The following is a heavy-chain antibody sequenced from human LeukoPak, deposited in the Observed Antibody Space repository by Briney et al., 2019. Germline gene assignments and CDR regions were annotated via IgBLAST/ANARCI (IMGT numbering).Heavy chain of an antibody. D-gene: IGHD3-22*01. J-gene: IGHJ4*02. CDR1: GGSISSENYY. V-gene: IGHV4-61*02. CDR3: AREVYFDGSGYYLRYFDS. Sequence: SQTLSLTCSVSGGSISSENYYWSWIRQPAGKGLEWIGRIYTGGSANYNPSLKSRVTISVDTSKNQFSLKLNSVTAAATAVYYCAREVYFDGSGYYLRYFDSSGQGTLVTVSS. CDR2: IYTGGSA.